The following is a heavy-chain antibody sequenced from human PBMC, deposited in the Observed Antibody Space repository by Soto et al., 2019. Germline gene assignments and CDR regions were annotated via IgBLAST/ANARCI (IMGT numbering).Heavy chain of an antibody. CDR3: AGAPRRYQLLSRYYYGMDV. CDR1: GGSISSYY. D-gene: IGHD2-2*01. CDR2: IYYSGST. V-gene: IGHV4-59*01. J-gene: IGHJ6*02. Sequence: PSETLSLTCTVSGGSISSYYWSWIRQPPGKGLEWIGYIYYSGSTNYNPSLKSRVTISVDTSKNQFSLKLSSVTAADTAVYYCAGAPRRYQLLSRYYYGMDVWGQGTTVTVSS.